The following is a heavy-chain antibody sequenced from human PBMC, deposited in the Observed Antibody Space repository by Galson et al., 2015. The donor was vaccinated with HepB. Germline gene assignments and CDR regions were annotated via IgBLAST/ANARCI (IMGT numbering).Heavy chain of an antibody. CDR2: ISYDGSNK. D-gene: IGHD2-21*02. J-gene: IGHJ4*02. V-gene: IGHV3-30*04. CDR1: GFTFSSYA. CDR3: ARDFVAYCGGDCYFDY. Sequence: SLRLSCAASGFTFSSYAMHWVRQAPGKGLEWVAVISYDGSNKYYADSVKGRFTISRDNSKNTLYLQMNSLRAEDTAVYYCARDFVAYCGGDCYFDYWGQGTLVTVSS.